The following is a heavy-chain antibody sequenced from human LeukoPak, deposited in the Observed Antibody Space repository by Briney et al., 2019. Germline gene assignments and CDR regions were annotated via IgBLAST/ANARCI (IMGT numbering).Heavy chain of an antibody. D-gene: IGHD6-6*01. CDR2: INPNSGGT. V-gene: IGHV1-2*02. CDR1: GYTFTGYY. Sequence: ASVKVSCKASGYTFTGYYMHWVRQAPGQGLEWMGWINPNSGGTNYAQKFQGRVTMTRDTSISTAYMELSRLRSDDTAVYYCARTGLAARRAERPKYYFDYWGQGTLVTVSS. CDR3: ARTGLAARRAERPKYYFDY. J-gene: IGHJ4*02.